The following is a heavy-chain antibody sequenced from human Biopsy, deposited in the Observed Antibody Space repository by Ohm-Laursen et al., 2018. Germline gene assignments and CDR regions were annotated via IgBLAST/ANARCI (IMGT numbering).Heavy chain of an antibody. J-gene: IGHJ5*02. CDR1: GFTFSSYA. V-gene: IGHV3-7*04. Sequence: SLRLSCAASGFTFSSYAMTWFRQAPGKGLEWVTIIREHGNEEFYVDSVKGRLTISRDNARNSVYLQMNSLRAEDTAIYYCARGNGPSAWGQGTLVTVSS. CDR3: ARGNGPSA. D-gene: IGHD4-11*01. CDR2: IREHGNEE.